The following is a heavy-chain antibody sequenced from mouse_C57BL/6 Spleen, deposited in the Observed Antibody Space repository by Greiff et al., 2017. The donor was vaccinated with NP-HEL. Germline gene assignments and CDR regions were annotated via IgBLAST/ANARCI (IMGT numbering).Heavy chain of an antibody. CDR3: TRYSTGTGY. Sequence: QVQLQQSGAELVRPGASVTLSCKASGYTFTDYEMHWVKQTPVHGLEWIGAIDPETGGTAYNQKFKGKAILTADKSSSTAYMELRSLTSEDSAVDYCTRYSTGTGYWGQGTTLTVSS. CDR1: GYTFTDYE. D-gene: IGHD4-1*02. CDR2: IDPETGGT. J-gene: IGHJ2*01. V-gene: IGHV1-15*01.